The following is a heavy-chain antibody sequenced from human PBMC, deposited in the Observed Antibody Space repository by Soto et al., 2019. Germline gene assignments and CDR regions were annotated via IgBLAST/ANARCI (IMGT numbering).Heavy chain of an antibody. CDR2: IHYSGST. CDR3: ARHEGNGNVGPLDY. V-gene: IGHV4-39*01. CDR1: GDSIGTTHSY. J-gene: IGHJ4*02. D-gene: IGHD2-8*01. Sequence: QVQLLESGPGLVKPSETLSLTCTVSGDSIGTTHSYWAWIRQSPGKGLEWIGNIHYSGSTYYMPSLRSRVTLSVDTTKNQFSLSLTSVTAEDTAVYYCARHEGNGNVGPLDYWGQGILVTVSS.